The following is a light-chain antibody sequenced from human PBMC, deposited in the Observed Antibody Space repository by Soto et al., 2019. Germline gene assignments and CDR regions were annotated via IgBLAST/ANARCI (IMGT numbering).Light chain of an antibody. CDR1: QDVETY. Sequence: VLTQSPPTLSLSPGERATLSCRASQDVETYLTWYQQKPGQAPRLLIYDAFKRASGIPARFSGSGSGTDFTLTISSLEPEDFAVYYCQQRKYWPPITFGQGTRLEIK. V-gene: IGKV3-11*01. CDR2: DAF. CDR3: QQRKYWPPIT. J-gene: IGKJ5*01.